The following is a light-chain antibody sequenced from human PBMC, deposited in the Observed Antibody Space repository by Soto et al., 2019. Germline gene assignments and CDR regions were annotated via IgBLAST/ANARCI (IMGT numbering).Light chain of an antibody. V-gene: IGKV3-15*01. J-gene: IGKJ4*01. CDR3: QQYNNWPPLT. CDR1: QSVSSN. Sequence: EIVMTQSPATLSVSPGERATLSCRASQSVSSNLAWYQKKPGQAPGLLIYGASTRAPVIPVRFSGSGSGTEFNLSISSLQSEDFAVYYCQQYNNWPPLTFGGGTKVEIK. CDR2: GAS.